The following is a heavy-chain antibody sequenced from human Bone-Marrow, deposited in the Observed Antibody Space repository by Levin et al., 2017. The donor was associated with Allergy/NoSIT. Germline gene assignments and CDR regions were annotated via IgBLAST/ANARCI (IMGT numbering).Heavy chain of an antibody. CDR1: GFTFSYYE. V-gene: IGHV3-48*03. Sequence: SGGSLRLSCVASGFTFSYYEMNWVRQAPGKGQEWVSYIISSATTMYYADPVRGRFTISRDNAKNSLYLQMNSLRAEDTAIYYCARAWRRGTHSSWYGGVGMDVWGQGTTVTVSS. D-gene: IGHD6-13*01. J-gene: IGHJ6*02. CDR2: IISSATTM. CDR3: ARAWRRGTHSSWYGGVGMDV.